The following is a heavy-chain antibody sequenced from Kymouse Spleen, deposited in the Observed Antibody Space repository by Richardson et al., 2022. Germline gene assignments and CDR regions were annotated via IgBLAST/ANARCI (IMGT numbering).Heavy chain of an antibody. V-gene: IGHV3-30*18. Sequence: QVQLVESGGGVVQPGRSLRLSCAASGFTFSSYGMHWVRQAPGKGLEWVAVISYDGSNKYYADSVKGRFTISRDNSKNTLYLQMNSLRAEDTAVYYCANIAAAGTNYWGQGTLVTVSS. D-gene: IGHD6-13*01. CDR1: GFTFSSYG. J-gene: IGHJ4*02. CDR2: ISYDGSNK. CDR3: ANIAAAGTNY.